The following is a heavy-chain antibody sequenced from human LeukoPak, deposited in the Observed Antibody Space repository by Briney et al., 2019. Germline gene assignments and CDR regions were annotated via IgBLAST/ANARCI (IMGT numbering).Heavy chain of an antibody. J-gene: IGHJ4*02. V-gene: IGHV1-8*01. CDR3: ARSERWLQSHSPFYY. CDR2: MNPNSGNT. CDR1: GYTFTSYD. Sequence: GASVKVSCKASGYTFTSYDINWVRQATGQGLEWMGWMNPNSGNTGYAQKFQGRVTMTRDTSTSTVYMELSSLRSEDTAVYYCARSERWLQSHSPFYYWGQGTLVTVSS. D-gene: IGHD5-24*01.